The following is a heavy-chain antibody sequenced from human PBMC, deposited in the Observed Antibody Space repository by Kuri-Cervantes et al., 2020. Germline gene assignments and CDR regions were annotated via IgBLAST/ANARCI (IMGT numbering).Heavy chain of an antibody. Sequence: ASVKVSCKASGYTFIRYYMHWVRQAPGQGLEWMGIINPSGGITSYTQNFQGRVTMTRDTSTSTVYMELSSLKSEDTAIYYCARGVPWFGAAFDIWGQGTMVTVSS. D-gene: IGHD3-10*01. CDR1: GYTFIRYY. J-gene: IGHJ3*02. V-gene: IGHV1-46*01. CDR2: INPSGGIT. CDR3: ARGVPWFGAAFDI.